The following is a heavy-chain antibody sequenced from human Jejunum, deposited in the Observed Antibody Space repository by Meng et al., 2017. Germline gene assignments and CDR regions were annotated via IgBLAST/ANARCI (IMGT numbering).Heavy chain of an antibody. J-gene: IGHJ4*02. V-gene: IGHV4-34*02. CDR1: GGSISGYF. D-gene: IGHD1-26*01. CDR3: ARHEVDFDN. CDR2: FTRGGTT. Sequence: VQLQKWGAGLLKPSETLSLTCAGYGGSISGYFWSWIRQAPGEGLEWVGEFTRGGTTNYNPSLKSRVTISADTSKNQFSLTLSSVSAADTAVYYCARHEVDFDNWGQGTLVTVSS.